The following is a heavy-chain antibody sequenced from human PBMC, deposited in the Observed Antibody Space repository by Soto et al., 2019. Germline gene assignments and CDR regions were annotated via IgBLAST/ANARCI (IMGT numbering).Heavy chain of an antibody. CDR2: INPNSGGT. V-gene: IGHV1-2*02. CDR3: ARAVSWTYYYYYGMDL. D-gene: IGHD6-13*01. CDR1: GYTFTGYY. Sequence: ASVKVSCKASGYTFTGYYMHWVRQAPGQGLEWMGWINPNSGGTNYAQKFQGRVTMTRDTSISTAYMELSRLRSDDTAVYYCARAVSWTYYYYYGMDLWRQVTTVTVSS. J-gene: IGHJ6*02.